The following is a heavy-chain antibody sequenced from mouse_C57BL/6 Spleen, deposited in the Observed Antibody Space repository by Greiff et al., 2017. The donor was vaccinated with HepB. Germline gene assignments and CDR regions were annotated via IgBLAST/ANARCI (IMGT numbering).Heavy chain of an antibody. J-gene: IGHJ4*01. D-gene: IGHD2-4*01. CDR1: GYTFTDYY. CDR3: ESWGITTDYGMAY. Sequence: EVQLQQSGPELVKPGASVKISCKASGYTFTDYYMNWVKQSHGKSLEWIGDINPNNGGTSYNQKFKGKATLTVDKSSSTAYMELRSLTSEDSAVYYCESWGITTDYGMAYWGQGTSVTVSS. CDR2: INPNNGGT. V-gene: IGHV1-26*01.